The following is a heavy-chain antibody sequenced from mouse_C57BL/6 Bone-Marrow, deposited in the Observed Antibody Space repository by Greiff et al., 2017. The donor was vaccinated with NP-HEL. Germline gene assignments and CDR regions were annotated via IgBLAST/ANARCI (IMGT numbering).Heavy chain of an antibody. Sequence: VQLQQPGAELVRPGSSVKLSCKASGYTFTSYWMHWVKQRPIQGLEWIGNIDPSDSDTHYNQKFKDKATLTVDKSSSTADMQLSSLTSEYSAVYYCARALTGWYYFDYWCQGTTLTVSS. CDR3: ARALTGWYYFDY. V-gene: IGHV1-52*01. J-gene: IGHJ2*01. D-gene: IGHD2-3*01. CDR2: IDPSDSDT. CDR1: GYTFTSYW.